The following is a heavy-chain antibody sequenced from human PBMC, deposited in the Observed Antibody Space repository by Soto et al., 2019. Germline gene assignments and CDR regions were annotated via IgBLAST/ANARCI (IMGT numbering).Heavy chain of an antibody. J-gene: IGHJ4*02. Sequence: SETLSLTCAVYGGSFSGYYWSWIRQPPGKGLEWIGEINHSGSTNYNPSLKSRVTISVDTSKNQFSLKLSSVTAADTAVYYCARKSSWVRYFDYWGQGTLVTVSS. CDR2: INHSGST. CDR3: ARKSSWVRYFDY. D-gene: IGHD3-10*01. CDR1: GGSFSGYY. V-gene: IGHV4-34*01.